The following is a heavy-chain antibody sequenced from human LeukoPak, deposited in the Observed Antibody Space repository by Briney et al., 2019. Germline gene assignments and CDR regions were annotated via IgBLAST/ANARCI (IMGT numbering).Heavy chain of an antibody. CDR2: INHSGST. J-gene: IGHJ4*02. V-gene: IGHV4-34*01. Sequence: SETLSLTCAVYGGSFSGYYWSWIRQPPGKGPEWIGEINHSGSTNYNPSLKSRVTISVDTSKNQFSLKLSSVTAADTAVYYCARETLQQLLFDYWGQGTLVTVSS. CDR1: GGSFSGYY. D-gene: IGHD6-13*01. CDR3: ARETLQQLLFDY.